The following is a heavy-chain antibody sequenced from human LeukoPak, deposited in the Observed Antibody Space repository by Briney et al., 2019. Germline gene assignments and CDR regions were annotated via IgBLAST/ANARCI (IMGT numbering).Heavy chain of an antibody. CDR1: GGSISSYY. CDR3: VRNYDFWSGYDAFDI. CDR2: IYYSGST. V-gene: IGHV4-59*12. D-gene: IGHD3-3*01. J-gene: IGHJ3*02. Sequence: PSETLSLTCTVSGGSISSYYWSWIRQPPGKGLEWIGYIYYSGSTNYNPSLKSRVTISVDTSKNQFSLKLSSVTAADTAVYYCVRNYDFWSGYDAFDIWGQGTMVTVSS.